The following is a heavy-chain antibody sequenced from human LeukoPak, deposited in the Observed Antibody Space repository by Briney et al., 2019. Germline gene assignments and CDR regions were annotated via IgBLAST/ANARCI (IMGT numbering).Heavy chain of an antibody. CDR2: IYYSGGT. CDR1: GGSISSYY. Sequence: PSETLSLTCTVSGGSISSYYWSWIRQPPGKGLERIGYIYYSGGTNYNPSLKSRVTISVDTSKNQFSLKLSSVTAADTAVYYCARAEDSSSWPFDYWGQGTLVTVSS. J-gene: IGHJ4*02. CDR3: ARAEDSSSWPFDY. D-gene: IGHD6-13*01. V-gene: IGHV4-59*01.